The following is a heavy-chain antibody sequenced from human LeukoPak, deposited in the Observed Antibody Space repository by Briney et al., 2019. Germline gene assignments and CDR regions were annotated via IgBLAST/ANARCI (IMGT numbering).Heavy chain of an antibody. V-gene: IGHV1-46*01. Sequence: ASVKVSCKASGYTFTSYYMHWVRQAPGQGLEWMGIINPSGGSTSYAQKFQGRVTMTRDTSTSTVYMELSSLRSEDTAVYHCARAEQLAEFDYWGQGTLVTVSS. CDR3: ARAEQLAEFDY. CDR1: GYTFTSYY. D-gene: IGHD6-6*01. J-gene: IGHJ4*02. CDR2: INPSGGST.